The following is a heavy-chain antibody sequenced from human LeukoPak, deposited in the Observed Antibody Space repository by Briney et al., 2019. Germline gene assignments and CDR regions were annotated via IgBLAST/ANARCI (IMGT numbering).Heavy chain of an antibody. Sequence: GGSLRLSCAASGFTFSNHAMSWVRLVPGKGLEWVSALDPTSTYIYYADSVKGRFTISRDNSKNTLYLQMNSLRAEDTAVYYCARRVVVPAAPYYFDYWAREPWSPSPQ. V-gene: IGHV3-23*01. D-gene: IGHD2-2*01. J-gene: IGHJ4*02. CDR2: LDPTSTYI. CDR3: ARRVVVPAAPYYFDY. CDR1: GFTFSNHA.